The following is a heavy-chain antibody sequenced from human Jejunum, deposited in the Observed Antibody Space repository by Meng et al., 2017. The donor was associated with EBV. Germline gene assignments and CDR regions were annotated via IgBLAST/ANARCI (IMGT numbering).Heavy chain of an antibody. J-gene: IGHJ4*02. D-gene: IGHD5-12*01. CDR2: IGGTDDKT. V-gene: IGHV3-23*04. CDR3: AKDLRGYGGTYFDG. Sequence: EVQLVESXXNLVQXGGSLRRSCVASGFTFNNYAMSWVRQAPGKELEWVSGIGGTDDKTYYADSVKGRFTISRDNPKNTLFLQMDGLRAEDTAVYFCAKDLRGYGGTYFDGWGQGPLGTVAS. CDR1: GFTFNNYA.